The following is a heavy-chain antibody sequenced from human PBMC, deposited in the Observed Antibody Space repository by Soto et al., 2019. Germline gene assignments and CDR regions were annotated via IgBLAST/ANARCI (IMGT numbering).Heavy chain of an antibody. CDR2: ISVRGGTT. V-gene: IGHV3-23*01. D-gene: IGHD2-15*01. CDR3: AKVYSLYYFDY. Sequence: PGGSLRLSCAASGFTFSSYAMSWVRQAPGKGLEWVSGISVRGGTTYYADSVKGRFTISRDNSKNTLYLQMNSLRADDTAVYYCAKVYSLYYFDYWGQGTLVTVSS. CDR1: GFTFSSYA. J-gene: IGHJ4*02.